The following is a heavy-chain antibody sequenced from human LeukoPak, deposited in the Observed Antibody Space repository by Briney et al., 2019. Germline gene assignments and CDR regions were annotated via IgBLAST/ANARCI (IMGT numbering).Heavy chain of an antibody. J-gene: IGHJ4*02. D-gene: IGHD3-22*01. CDR2: IYYSGTT. CDR1: DGSISSSTYY. Sequence: SETLSLTCTVSDGSISSSTYYWGWLRQPPGKGLEWIGSIYYSGTTYYNPSLKSRVTISGDTSKNQFSLKLISVTAADTAVYYCARSPDSDRLDYWGQGTLVTVSS. V-gene: IGHV4-39*07. CDR3: ARSPDSDRLDY.